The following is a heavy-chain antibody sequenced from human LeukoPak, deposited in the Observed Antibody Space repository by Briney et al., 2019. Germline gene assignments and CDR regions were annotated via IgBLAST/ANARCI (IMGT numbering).Heavy chain of an antibody. J-gene: IGHJ6*03. D-gene: IGHD3-3*01. CDR1: GFTFSSYS. Sequence: GGSLRLSCAASGFTFSSYSMNWVRQAPGKGLEWVSSISSSSSYIYYADSVQGRFTISRDNAKNSLYLQMNSLRAEDTAVYYCASHPGITIFGVVIPGYYMDVWGKGTTVTVSS. V-gene: IGHV3-21*01. CDR2: ISSSSSYI. CDR3: ASHPGITIFGVVIPGYYMDV.